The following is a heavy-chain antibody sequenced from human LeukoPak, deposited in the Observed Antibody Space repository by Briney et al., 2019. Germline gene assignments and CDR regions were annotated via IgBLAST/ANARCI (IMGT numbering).Heavy chain of an antibody. V-gene: IGHV4-39*01. J-gene: IGHJ5*02. CDR3: TRHLPGATWFDP. CDR2: IYYIGNT. CDR1: GDSISSSGYY. D-gene: IGHD1-26*01. Sequence: PSETLSLTCTVSGDSISSSGYYYDWIRQPPGQGLEWIENIYYIGNTWYNPSLKSRVTMSVDTSKNQFSLRLSSVTAADTAVYHCTRHLPGATWFDPWGQGTRVTVSS.